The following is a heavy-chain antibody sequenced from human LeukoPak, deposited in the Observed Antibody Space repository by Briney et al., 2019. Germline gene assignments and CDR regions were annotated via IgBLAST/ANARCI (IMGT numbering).Heavy chain of an antibody. V-gene: IGHV4-61*01. CDR3: ARVNSSGWNDAFDI. J-gene: IGHJ3*02. Sequence: SQTLSLTCTVSGGSISSSSYYWSWIRQPPGKGLEWIGYIYYSGSTNYNPSLKSRVTISVDTPKNQFSLKLSSVTAADTAVYYCARVNSSGWNDAFDIWGQGTMVTVSS. D-gene: IGHD6-19*01. CDR2: IYYSGST. CDR1: GGSISSSSYY.